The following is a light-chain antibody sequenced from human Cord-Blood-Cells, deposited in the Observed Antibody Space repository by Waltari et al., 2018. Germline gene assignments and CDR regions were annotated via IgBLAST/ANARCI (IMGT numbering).Light chain of an antibody. Sequence: ELVLTPSPATLSLSTGERATLSCRASQSVSSYLAWYQQKPGQAPRLLIYDASNRATGIPARFSGSGSGTDFTLTISSLEPEDFAVYYCQQRSNWPWTFGQGTKVEIK. CDR1: QSVSSY. V-gene: IGKV3-11*01. CDR3: QQRSNWPWT. J-gene: IGKJ1*01. CDR2: DAS.